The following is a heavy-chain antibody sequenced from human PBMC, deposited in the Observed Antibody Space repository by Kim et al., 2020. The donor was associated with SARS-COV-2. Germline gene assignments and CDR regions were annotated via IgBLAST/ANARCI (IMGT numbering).Heavy chain of an antibody. D-gene: IGHD6-13*01. CDR1: GYTFTGYY. CDR2: INPNSGGT. V-gene: IGHV1-2*06. J-gene: IGHJ3*02. CDR3: SRPLIAAANDAFDI. Sequence: ASVKVSCKASGYTFTGYYMHWVRQAPGQGLEWMGRINPNSGGTNYAQKFQGRVTMTRDTSISTAYMELSRLRSDDTAVYYCSRPLIAAANDAFDIWGQGTMVTVSS.